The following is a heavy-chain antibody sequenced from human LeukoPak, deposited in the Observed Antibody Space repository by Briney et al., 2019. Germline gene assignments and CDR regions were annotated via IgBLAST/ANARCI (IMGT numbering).Heavy chain of an antibody. J-gene: IGHJ4*02. CDR1: GGSISSYY. CDR2: IYYSGST. Sequence: SETLSLTCTVSGGSISSYYWRWIRQPPGKGLEWIGYIYYSGSTNYNPSLKSRVTISVDTSKNQFSLKLSSVTAADTAVYYCARQLERRYYFDYWGQGTLVTVSS. V-gene: IGHV4-59*01. D-gene: IGHD1-1*01. CDR3: ARQLERRYYFDY.